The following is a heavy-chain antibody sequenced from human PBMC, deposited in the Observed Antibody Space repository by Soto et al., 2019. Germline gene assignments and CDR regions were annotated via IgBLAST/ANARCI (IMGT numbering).Heavy chain of an antibody. CDR2: INHSGST. V-gene: IGHV4-34*01. J-gene: IGHJ4*02. D-gene: IGHD6-6*01. CDR1: GWSFSGYY. Sequence: TLSLTCAVYGWSFSGYYCSWIRQPPGKGLEWIGEINHSGSTNYNPSLKSRVTISVDTSKNQFSLKLSSVTAADTAVYYCATTGGRYSSSFRGDYWGQGTLVTVSS. CDR3: ATTGGRYSSSFRGDY.